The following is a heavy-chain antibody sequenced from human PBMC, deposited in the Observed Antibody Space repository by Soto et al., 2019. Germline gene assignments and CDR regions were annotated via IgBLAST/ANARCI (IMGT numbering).Heavy chain of an antibody. V-gene: IGHV1-69*01. CDR3: ARGSGEDTYDY. J-gene: IGHJ4*01. Sequence: EASVKASCKASGGTFSSYAISWVRQAPGQGLEWMGGIIPIFGTANYAQKFQGRVTITADESTSTAYMELSSLRSEDTAVYYCARGSGEDTYDYWGQGTLVTVSS. CDR1: GGTFSSYA. CDR2: IIPIFGTA. D-gene: IGHD2-15*01.